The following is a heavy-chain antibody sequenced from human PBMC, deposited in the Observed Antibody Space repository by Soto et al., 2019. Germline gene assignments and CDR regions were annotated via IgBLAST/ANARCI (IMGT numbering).Heavy chain of an antibody. D-gene: IGHD2-21*02. CDR2: IYYIGST. V-gene: IGHV4-59*01. CDR3: AREAVVVTAIRGSAAFDI. J-gene: IGHJ3*02. CDR1: GGSISSYS. Sequence: SDTLSLTFTVPGGSISSYSWSWILQSPVKVPQWIGYIYYIGSTNYNPSLKSLVTISVETSKNQFSLKLSSVTAADTAVYYCAREAVVVTAIRGSAAFDIWGQGTMVTVSS.